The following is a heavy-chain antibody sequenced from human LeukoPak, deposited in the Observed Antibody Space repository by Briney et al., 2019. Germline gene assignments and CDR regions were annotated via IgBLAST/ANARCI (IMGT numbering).Heavy chain of an antibody. D-gene: IGHD6-19*01. J-gene: IGHJ6*03. CDR2: ISAYNGNT. Sequence: ASVKASCKASGYTFTSYGISWVRQAPGQGLEWMGWISAYNGNTNYAQKLQGRVTMTTDTSTSTAYMELRSLRSDDTAVYYCARDWFRDSSGWYGYYYYYYMDVWGKGTTVTVSS. CDR1: GYTFTSYG. V-gene: IGHV1-18*01. CDR3: ARDWFRDSSGWYGYYYYYYMDV.